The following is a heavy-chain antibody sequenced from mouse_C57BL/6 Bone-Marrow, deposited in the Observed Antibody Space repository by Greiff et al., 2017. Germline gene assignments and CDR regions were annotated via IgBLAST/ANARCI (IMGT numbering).Heavy chain of an antibody. D-gene: IGHD3-3*01. CDR1: GYTFTSYW. CDR2: IAPSDSYT. Sequence: QVQLQQPGAELVMPGASVKLSCKASGYTFTSYWMHWVKQRPGQGLEWIGEIAPSDSYTNYNQQFKGKSTLTVDKSSSTAYMQLRSLTSEDSAVYYCARRGWYFDYWGQGTTLTVSS. V-gene: IGHV1-69*01. J-gene: IGHJ2*01. CDR3: ARRGWYFDY.